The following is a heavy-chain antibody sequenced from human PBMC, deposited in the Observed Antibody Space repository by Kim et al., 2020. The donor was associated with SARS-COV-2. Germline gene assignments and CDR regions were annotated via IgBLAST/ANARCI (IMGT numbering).Heavy chain of an antibody. V-gene: IGHV4-39*01. Sequence: TYYNPSRKGRLTIAVATSKNQFSLRLSSVTAADAAVYYCARHLRNWYFDLWGRGTLVTVSS. CDR2: T. CDR3: ARHLRNWYFDL. J-gene: IGHJ2*01.